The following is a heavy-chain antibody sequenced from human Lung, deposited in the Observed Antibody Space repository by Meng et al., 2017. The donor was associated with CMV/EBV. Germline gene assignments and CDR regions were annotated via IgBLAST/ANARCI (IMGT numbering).Heavy chain of an antibody. D-gene: IGHD3-3*01. J-gene: IGHJ3*02. V-gene: IGHV1-69*10. Sequence: SVXVSCKASGGTFSSYAISWVRQAPGQGLEWMGGIIPILGIANYAQKFQGRVTITADKSTSTAYMELSSLRSEDTAVYYCARSEDVDITIFGVVIMDAFDIWGQGTMVTFSS. CDR2: IIPILGIA. CDR3: ARSEDVDITIFGVVIMDAFDI. CDR1: GGTFSSYA.